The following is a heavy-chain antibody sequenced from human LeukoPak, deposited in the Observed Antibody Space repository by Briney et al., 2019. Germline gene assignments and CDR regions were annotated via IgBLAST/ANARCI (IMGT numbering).Heavy chain of an antibody. CDR1: GYTFTSYD. V-gene: IGHV1-8*01. CDR3: ARGPRGEPDYYMDV. Sequence: ASVKVSCKASGYTFTSYDINWVRQATGQGLEWMGWMNPNSDNTGCAQKFQGRVTMTRNTSISTAYMELSILRSEDTAVHYCARGPRGEPDYYMDVWGKGTTVTVSS. CDR2: MNPNSDNT. J-gene: IGHJ6*03. D-gene: IGHD3-10*01.